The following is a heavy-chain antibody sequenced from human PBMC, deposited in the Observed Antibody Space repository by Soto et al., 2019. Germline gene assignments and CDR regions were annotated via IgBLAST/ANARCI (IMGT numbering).Heavy chain of an antibody. Sequence: EVQLVESGGGLVQPGGSLRLSCAASGLIFSDYHMDWVRQAPGKGMEWVGRIRRKANSYTSVYAASVKGRFTISRDDSKHTLYLQMNSLKAEDTAVYYCATLGGWSGGSNDMDVWGHGTTVTVSS. D-gene: IGHD6-19*01. CDR1: GLIFSDYH. J-gene: IGHJ6*02. CDR3: ATLGGWSGGSNDMDV. V-gene: IGHV3-72*01. CDR2: IRRKANSYTS.